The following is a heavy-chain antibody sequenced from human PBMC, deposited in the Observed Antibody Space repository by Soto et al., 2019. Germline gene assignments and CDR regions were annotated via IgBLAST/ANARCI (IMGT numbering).Heavy chain of an antibody. V-gene: IGHV3-23*01. CDR1: GFTFSSYA. Sequence: EVQLLESGGGLVQPGGSLRLSCAASGFTFSSYAMSWVRQAPGKGLEWVSAISGSGGSTYYADSVKGRFTISRDNSKNTLYLQMNSLRAEDTAVYYCAKRARLLTGTIQYYFYYWGQGTLVTVSS. CDR3: AKRARLLTGTIQYYFYY. CDR2: ISGSGGST. J-gene: IGHJ4*02. D-gene: IGHD1-20*01.